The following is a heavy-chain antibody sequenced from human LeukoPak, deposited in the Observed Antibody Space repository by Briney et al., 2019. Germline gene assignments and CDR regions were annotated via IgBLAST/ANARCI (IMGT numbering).Heavy chain of an antibody. CDR3: ARGFYFSMTELYYLDL. D-gene: IGHD2-8*01. Sequence: PAGSLRLSCAVSGLTFRSFWMSWDRKAPGKGLEWVANIKQDETDKFYVYSVKGRFTISRDNAKNSLYLRMNSLRVDDSAFYYCARGFYFSMTELYYLDLWGRGTLVTVSS. V-gene: IGHV3-7*04. J-gene: IGHJ2*01. CDR2: IKQDETDK. CDR1: GLTFRSFW.